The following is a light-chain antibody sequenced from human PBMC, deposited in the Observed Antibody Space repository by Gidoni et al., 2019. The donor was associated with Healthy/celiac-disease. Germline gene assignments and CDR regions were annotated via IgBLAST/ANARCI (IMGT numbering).Light chain of an antibody. Sequence: DIVMTQSPDSLAVSLGERATINCKSSQSVLYSSNNKNYLAWYQQKPGRPPKLLIYWASTRESGVPDRFSGSGSGTDFTLTISSLQAEDVAVYYCQQYYSTPLTFGPXTKVDIK. CDR2: WAS. V-gene: IGKV4-1*01. CDR3: QQYYSTPLT. CDR1: QSVLYSSNNKNY. J-gene: IGKJ3*01.